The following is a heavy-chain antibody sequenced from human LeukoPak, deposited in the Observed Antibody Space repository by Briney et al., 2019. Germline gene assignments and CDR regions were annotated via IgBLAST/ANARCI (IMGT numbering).Heavy chain of an antibody. Sequence: GSPRLSCAASGFTFSAYWMSWVCQAPGKGLEWVANIKQDGSKKYYVDSVKGRFTISRDNAKNSLYLQMNSLRAEDTAVYYCARYRSLDYWGQGTLVTVSS. V-gene: IGHV3-7*04. CDR1: GFTFSAYW. J-gene: IGHJ4*03. CDR2: IKQDGSKK. CDR3: ARYRSLDY. D-gene: IGHD2-15*01.